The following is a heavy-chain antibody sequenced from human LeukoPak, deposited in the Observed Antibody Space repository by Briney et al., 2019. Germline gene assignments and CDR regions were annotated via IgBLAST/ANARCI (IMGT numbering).Heavy chain of an antibody. Sequence: SETLSLTCTVSGDSISSYSWSWIRQTPGKGLEWIGYIYYSGSTNYNPSLKSRVTISVDTSKNQFSLKLSSVTAADTAVYYCARGGGYFPFDYWGQGTLVTVSS. CDR1: GDSISSYS. J-gene: IGHJ4*02. D-gene: IGHD2-21*01. CDR3: ARGGGYFPFDY. CDR2: IYYSGST. V-gene: IGHV4-59*01.